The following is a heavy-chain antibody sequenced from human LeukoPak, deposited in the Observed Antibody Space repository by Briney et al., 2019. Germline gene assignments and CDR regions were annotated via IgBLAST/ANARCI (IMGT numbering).Heavy chain of an antibody. D-gene: IGHD4-17*01. CDR3: ARGLRSLTYYFDY. Sequence: SETLSLTCAVYGRSFSGYYWSWIRQPPGKGLEWIGEINHSGSTNYNPSLKSRVTISVDTSKNQFSLKLSSVTAADTAVYYCARGLRSLTYYFDYWGQGTLVTVSS. CDR1: GRSFSGYY. CDR2: INHSGST. J-gene: IGHJ4*02. V-gene: IGHV4-34*01.